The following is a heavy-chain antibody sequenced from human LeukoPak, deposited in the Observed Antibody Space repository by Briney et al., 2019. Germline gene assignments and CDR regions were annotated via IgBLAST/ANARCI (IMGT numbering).Heavy chain of an antibody. CDR3: ARDAASSSWYFDY. Sequence: SVKVSCKASGGTFSSTTINWVRQAPGQGLEWMGGITPIFRTPNYAQKFQGRVTITAVESMSTAYMELSSLRSEDTAVYYCARDAASSSWYFDYWGQGTLVTVSS. V-gene: IGHV1-69*13. CDR2: ITPIFRTP. D-gene: IGHD6-13*01. CDR1: GGTFSSTT. J-gene: IGHJ4*02.